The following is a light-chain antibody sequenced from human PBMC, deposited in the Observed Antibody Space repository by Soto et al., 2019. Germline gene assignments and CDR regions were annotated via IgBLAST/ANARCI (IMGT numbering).Light chain of an antibody. Sequence: QSVLTQPASVSGSPGQSLTISCTGTRSDFGSYNLVSWYQQHPGKAPKLMIYEVSKRPSGVSNRFSGSKSGNTASLTISGLQAEDEADYYCCSYAGSSTFYVFGTGTKAPS. CDR2: EVS. V-gene: IGLV2-23*02. CDR1: RSDFGSYNL. J-gene: IGLJ1*01. CDR3: CSYAGSSTFYV.